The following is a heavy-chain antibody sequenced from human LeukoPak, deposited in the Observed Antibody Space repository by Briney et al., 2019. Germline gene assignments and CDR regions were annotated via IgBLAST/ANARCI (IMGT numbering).Heavy chain of an antibody. CDR3: ARARPDCSGTDYFDY. CDR2: ISSSGSTI. CDR1: GFTFSDYY. Sequence: GGSLRLACAASGFTFSDYYMSWIRQAPGKGLEWVSHISSSGSTIYYADSVKGRFTISRDNAKNSLYLQMNSLRAEDTAVYYCARARPDCSGTDYFDYWGQGTLVTVSS. D-gene: IGHD3-10*02. J-gene: IGHJ4*02. V-gene: IGHV3-11*01.